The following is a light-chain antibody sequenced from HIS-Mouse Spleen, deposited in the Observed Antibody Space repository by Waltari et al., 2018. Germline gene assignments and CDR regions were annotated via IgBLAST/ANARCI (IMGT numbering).Light chain of an antibody. CDR1: NIGSNS. J-gene: IGLJ1*01. CDR2: DDS. V-gene: IGLV3-21*02. CDR3: QVWDSSSDHYV. Sequence: SYVLTQPPPVSVAPGQPARITCGGNNIGSNSVHWYQRKPGQAPVLVVYDDSERPSGIPERFSGSNSGNTATLTISRVEAGDEADYYCQVWDSSSDHYVFGTGTKVTVL.